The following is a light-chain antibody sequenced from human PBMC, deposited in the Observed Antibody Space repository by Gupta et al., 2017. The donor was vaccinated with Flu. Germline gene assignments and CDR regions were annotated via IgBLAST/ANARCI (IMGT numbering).Light chain of an antibody. CDR2: AAY. J-gene: IGKJ1*01. CDR3: QQSYNEPWT. V-gene: IGKV1-39*01. Sequence: GDTVRITCRARQSTSTYLNWYQHKPGEAPKLLISAAYNLQSGVPSRFSGSGSGTDFTLTISNLEAEDFATYYCQQSYNEPWTFGQGTQVEV. CDR1: QSTSTY.